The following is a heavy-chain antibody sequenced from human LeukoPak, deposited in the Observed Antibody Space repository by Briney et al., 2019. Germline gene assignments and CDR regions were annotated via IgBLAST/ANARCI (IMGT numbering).Heavy chain of an antibody. CDR3: TRHTDIYASPDY. CDR2: VFPGDSGT. CDR1: GYSFTNYW. Sequence: GESLQISCKGSGYSFTNYWIGWVRQMAGKDLEWMGIVFPGDSGTRYSPSFQGQVTISADKSISTAYLQWSSLKASDTAMFYCTRHTDIYASPDYWGQGTLVTVSS. D-gene: IGHD3-10*01. J-gene: IGHJ4*02. V-gene: IGHV5-51*01.